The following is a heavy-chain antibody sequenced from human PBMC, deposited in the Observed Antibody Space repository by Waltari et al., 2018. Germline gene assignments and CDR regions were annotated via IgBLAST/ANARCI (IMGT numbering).Heavy chain of an antibody. Sequence: QVQLVESGGGVVQPGRSLRLSCAASGFTFSSYGMHWVRQAPGKGLEWVAVIWYDGSNKYYADSVKGRFTISRDNSKNTLYLQMNSLRAEDTAVYYCARDRGFGELLPYYWGQGTLVTVSS. CDR1: GFTFSSYG. D-gene: IGHD3-10*01. CDR3: ARDRGFGELLPYY. J-gene: IGHJ4*02. V-gene: IGHV3-33*01. CDR2: IWYDGSNK.